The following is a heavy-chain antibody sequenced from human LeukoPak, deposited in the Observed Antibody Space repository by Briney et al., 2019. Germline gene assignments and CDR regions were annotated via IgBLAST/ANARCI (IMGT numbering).Heavy chain of an antibody. D-gene: IGHD6-13*01. CDR1: GVSISSGNYY. V-gene: IGHV4-61*02. CDR3: ARDHVWVDIAAAGTR. Sequence: PSETLSLTCTVSGVSISSGNYYWTWLRQPAGKGLEWIGRIYTTGTTTNYNPSLKSRVSISVDTSKNLFSLRLASVTAADTAVYYCARDHVWVDIAAAGTRWGQGTLVTVSS. J-gene: IGHJ4*02. CDR2: IYTTGTT.